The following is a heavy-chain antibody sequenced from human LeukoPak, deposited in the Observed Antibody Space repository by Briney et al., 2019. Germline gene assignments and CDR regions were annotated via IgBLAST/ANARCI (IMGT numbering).Heavy chain of an antibody. D-gene: IGHD6-19*01. CDR2: IIPIFGTA. J-gene: IGHJ5*02. V-gene: IGHV1-69*05. CDR3: ARGDSSGWYMRWFDP. Sequence: SSVKVSCKASGGTFSSYAISWVRQAPGQGLEWMGRIIPIFGTANYAQKFQGRVTITTDESTSTAHMELSSLRSEDTAVYYCARGDSSGWYMRWFDPWGQGTLVTVSS. CDR1: GGTFSSYA.